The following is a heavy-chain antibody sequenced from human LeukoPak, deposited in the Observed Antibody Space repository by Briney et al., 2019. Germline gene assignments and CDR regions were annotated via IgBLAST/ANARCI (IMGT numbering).Heavy chain of an antibody. D-gene: IGHD2-2*01. CDR1: GYTFTNYA. CDR3: AKLNAGYCSNTNCHYYMDA. Sequence: ASVKVSCKASGYTFTNYAMHWVRQAPGQSLEWMGWINAGNGDTRSSQKFQGRVTFVRDTSASTDYMELSNLRSEVTAIYYCAKLNAGYCSNTNCHYYMDAWGKGTTVTVSS. J-gene: IGHJ6*03. V-gene: IGHV1-3*01. CDR2: INAGNGDT.